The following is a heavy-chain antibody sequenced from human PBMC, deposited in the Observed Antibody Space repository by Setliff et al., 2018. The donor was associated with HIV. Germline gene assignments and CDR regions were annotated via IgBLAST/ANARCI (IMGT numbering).Heavy chain of an antibody. CDR3: ARDPHYYDRSGHYSWFYFDY. V-gene: IGHV4-39*07. CDR2: IYYGGSP. CDR1: GDSFSTPTNH. D-gene: IGHD3-22*01. Sequence: SETLSLTCTVSGDSFSTPTNHWGRIRQPPGKGLEWIGNIYYGGSPYYNPSLKSRVTISLDTSSNQFSLKMTSVTAADTAVYFCARDPHYYDRSGHYSWFYFDYWGQGALVTVSS. J-gene: IGHJ4*02.